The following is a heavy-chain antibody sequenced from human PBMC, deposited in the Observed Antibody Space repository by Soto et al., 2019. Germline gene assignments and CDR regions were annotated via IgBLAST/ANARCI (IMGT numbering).Heavy chain of an antibody. V-gene: IGHV1-8*01. Sequence: QVQLVQTGAEVKKHGASVKVSCKASGYIFTTNDNSWVRQATGQGLEWMGWLNPNSDNSGYAQKFQGRVTMTSETSTSTAYMELSNLRSEDTAVYYCARTLCGYYAYWGQGTLVTVSS. CDR1: GYIFTTND. J-gene: IGHJ4*02. CDR3: ARTLCGYYAY. D-gene: IGHD3-22*01. CDR2: LNPNSDNS.